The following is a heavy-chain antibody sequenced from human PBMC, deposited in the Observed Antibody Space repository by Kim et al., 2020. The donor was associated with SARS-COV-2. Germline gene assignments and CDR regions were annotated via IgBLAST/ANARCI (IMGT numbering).Heavy chain of an antibody. D-gene: IGHD6-13*01. Sequence: ASVKVSCKASGYTFNTYAMNWVRQAPGQGLEWMGWINTNTGNPTYAQGFTGRFDFSLDISVETAYLQISRLQAEDTAVYYCVRGSSRDYGRDVWGQGTTVTVSS. CDR1: GYTFNTYA. CDR2: INTNTGNP. V-gene: IGHV7-4-1*02. CDR3: VRGSSRDYGRDV. J-gene: IGHJ6*02.